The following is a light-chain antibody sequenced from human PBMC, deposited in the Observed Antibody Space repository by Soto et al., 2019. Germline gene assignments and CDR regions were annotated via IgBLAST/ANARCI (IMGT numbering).Light chain of an antibody. CDR2: DVS. V-gene: IGKV1-5*01. Sequence: DIQMAQSPSTLSASVGGRVTITCRASQSISSWLAWYQQKPGKAPKLLIYDVSSLESGVPSRFSGSGSGTEFTLTISSLQPDDFATYYCQQYDTFWKFGQGTKVDIK. J-gene: IGKJ1*01. CDR1: QSISSW. CDR3: QQYDTFWK.